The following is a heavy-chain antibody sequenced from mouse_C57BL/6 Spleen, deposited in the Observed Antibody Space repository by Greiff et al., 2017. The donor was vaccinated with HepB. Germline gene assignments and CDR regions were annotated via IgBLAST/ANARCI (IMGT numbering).Heavy chain of an antibody. D-gene: IGHD1-1*01. CDR1: GYTFTSYW. V-gene: IGHV1-72*01. J-gene: IGHJ2*01. Sequence: VKLQQPGAELVKPGASVKLSCKASGYTFTSYWMHWVKQRPGRGLEWIGRIDPNSGGTKYNEKFKSKATLTVDKPSSTAYMQLSSLTSEDSAVYYCARGFITTVVAPFDYWGQGTTLTVSS. CDR2: IDPNSGGT. CDR3: ARGFITTVVAPFDY.